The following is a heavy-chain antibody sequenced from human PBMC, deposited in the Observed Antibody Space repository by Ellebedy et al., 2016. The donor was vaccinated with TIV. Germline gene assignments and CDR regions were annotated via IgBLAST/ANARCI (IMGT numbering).Heavy chain of an antibody. CDR2: VYYSGSP. J-gene: IGHJ5*02. V-gene: IGHV4-39*02. CDR1: GGSVSTTKYY. CDR3: ARDPALPRGRFDT. Sequence: MPSETLSLTCGVSGGSVSTTKYYWAWIRQPPGKGLEWIGSVYYSGSPSYTPSFKRRVTLSADTSTNQFSLNLSSVTAADTAVYYCARDPALPRGRFDTWGQGTLVTVSS.